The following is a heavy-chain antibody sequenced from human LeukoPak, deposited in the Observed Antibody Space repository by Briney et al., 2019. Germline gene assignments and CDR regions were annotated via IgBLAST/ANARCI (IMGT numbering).Heavy chain of an antibody. V-gene: IGHV3-33*06. Sequence: GGSLRLSCAASGFTFSSYGMHWVRQAPGKGLEWVAVIWYDGSNKYYADSVKGRFTISRDNSKNTLYLQMNSLRAEDTAVYYCAKEMSSSGWRPFDYWGQGTLVTVSS. CDR1: GFTFSSYG. D-gene: IGHD6-19*01. CDR3: AKEMSSSGWRPFDY. J-gene: IGHJ4*02. CDR2: IWYDGSNK.